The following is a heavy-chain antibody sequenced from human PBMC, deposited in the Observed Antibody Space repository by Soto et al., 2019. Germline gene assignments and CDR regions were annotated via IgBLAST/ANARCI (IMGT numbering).Heavy chain of an antibody. V-gene: IGHV3-30*18. J-gene: IGHJ4*02. CDR2: ISYDGSNK. D-gene: IGHD4-17*01. CDR3: AKDPSDLGDYVLFPCY. CDR1: GFTFSSYG. Sequence: GGSLRLSCAASGFTFSSYGMHWVRQAPGKGLEWVAVISYDGSNKYHADSVKGRFTISRDNSKNTLYLQMNSLRAEDTAVYYCAKDPSDLGDYVLFPCYWGQGTLVTVSS.